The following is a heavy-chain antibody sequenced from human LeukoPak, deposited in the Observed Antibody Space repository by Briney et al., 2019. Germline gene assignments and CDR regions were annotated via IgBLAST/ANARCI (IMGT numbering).Heavy chain of an antibody. CDR2: ISSRSATI. CDR3: AKGPRGGYSYGVDY. Sequence: GGSLRLSCAASGFTFSSYSMNWVRQAPGKGLEWVSYISSRSATIYYADSVKSRFTISRDNAKNSLYLQMNSLRTEDTAFYYCAKGPRGGYSYGVDYWGQGTLVTVSS. D-gene: IGHD5-18*01. CDR1: GFTFSSYS. V-gene: IGHV3-48*01. J-gene: IGHJ4*02.